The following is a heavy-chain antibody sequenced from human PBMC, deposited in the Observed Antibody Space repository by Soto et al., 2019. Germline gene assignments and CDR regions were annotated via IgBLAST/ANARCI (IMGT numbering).Heavy chain of an antibody. CDR3: AKDSGYSYNPEDYFDY. Sequence: VQLLESGGGLVQPGESLRLSCAASGFSFSSYAMSWVRQAPGKGLEWVSGVGSGGNTYYADSVKGRFTISRDNSKNKQYLQMNNLRAEDTAVYFCAKDSGYSYNPEDYFDYWGQGTLVTVSS. V-gene: IGHV3-23*01. D-gene: IGHD5-18*01. CDR2: VGSGGNT. CDR1: GFSFSSYA. J-gene: IGHJ4*02.